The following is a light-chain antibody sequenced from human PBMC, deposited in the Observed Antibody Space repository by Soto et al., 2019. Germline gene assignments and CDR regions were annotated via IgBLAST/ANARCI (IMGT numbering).Light chain of an antibody. CDR3: AAWDDSLSGLYV. J-gene: IGLJ1*01. CDR2: RNN. V-gene: IGLV1-47*01. Sequence: QSVLTQPPSASGTPGQRVTISCSGSSSNIGSNYVYWYQQLPGTAPKLLIYRNNQRPSGVPDRFSGSKSGTSASLAISGLRSEDEADYYCAAWDDSLSGLYVFGTGTXVTVL. CDR1: SSNIGSNY.